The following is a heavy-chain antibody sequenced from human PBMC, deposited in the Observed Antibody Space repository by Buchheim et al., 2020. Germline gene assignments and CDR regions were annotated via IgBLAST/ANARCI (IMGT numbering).Heavy chain of an antibody. CDR2: ISYDGSNK. Sequence: QVQLVESGGGVVQPGRSLRLSCAASGFTFSSYAMHWVRQAPGKGLEWVAVISYDGSNKYYADSVKGRFTISRDNSKNTLSLQRNSLRAEDTAVYYCARESFGGPFDYWGQGTL. D-gene: IGHD3-10*01. V-gene: IGHV3-30*04. CDR1: GFTFSSYA. CDR3: ARESFGGPFDY. J-gene: IGHJ4*02.